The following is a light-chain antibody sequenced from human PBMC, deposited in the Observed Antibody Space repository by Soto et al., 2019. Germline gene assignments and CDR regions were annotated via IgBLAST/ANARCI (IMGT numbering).Light chain of an antibody. Sequence: EIVMTESPVTLSVSPGERATLSCRASQSVSTKLAWYQHKPGQAPRLLIYGATTRAPDVPARFSGSGSGTDFILTISSLQSEEFAVYYCQQYNDWPWTFGKGIKVAIK. CDR2: GAT. CDR1: QSVSTK. J-gene: IGKJ1*01. CDR3: QQYNDWPWT. V-gene: IGKV3-15*01.